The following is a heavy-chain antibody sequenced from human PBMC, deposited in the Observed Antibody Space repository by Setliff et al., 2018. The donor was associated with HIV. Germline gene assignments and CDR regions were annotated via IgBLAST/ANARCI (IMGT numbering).Heavy chain of an antibody. CDR3: ARVVPEVVYGAYWFDP. V-gene: IGHV4-61*02. CDR1: GVSISSGSYY. D-gene: IGHD4-17*01. CDR2: IYTSGST. J-gene: IGHJ5*02. Sequence: PSETLSLTCTVSGVSISSGSYYWSWIRQSAGKGLEWIGRIYTSGSTNDNPSLESRVTMSVDTSKNQVSLKLNSVTAADAAVYYCARVVPEVVYGAYWFDPWGQGTLVTVSS.